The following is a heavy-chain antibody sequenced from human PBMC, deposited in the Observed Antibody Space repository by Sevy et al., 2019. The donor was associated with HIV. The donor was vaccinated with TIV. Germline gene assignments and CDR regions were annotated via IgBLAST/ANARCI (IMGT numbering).Heavy chain of an antibody. CDR3: AKCQSSNGGPYWYFDL. CDR2: ITGSGGTT. CDR1: GFTFNNYA. V-gene: IGHV3-23*01. D-gene: IGHD7-27*01. Sequence: GGYLRLSCAASGFTFNNYAMTWVRQAPGKGLEWVSVITGSGGTTYDADSVKDRFTISRDNSKNTLYLQMDSLRADDTAVYYFAKCQSSNGGPYWYFDLWGRGTLVTVSS. J-gene: IGHJ2*01.